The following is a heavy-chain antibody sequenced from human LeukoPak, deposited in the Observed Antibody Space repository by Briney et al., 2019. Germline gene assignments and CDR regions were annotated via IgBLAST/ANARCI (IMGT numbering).Heavy chain of an antibody. Sequence: GSVKVSCKASGYTFTSYYMHWLRQAPGQGLEWMGIINPSGGSTSYAQKFQGRVTMTRDTSTSTVYMELSSLRSEDTAVYYCARDLPYNWPTGNSPDYWGQGTLVTVSS. CDR1: GYTFTSYY. J-gene: IGHJ4*02. CDR3: ARDLPYNWPTGNSPDY. V-gene: IGHV1-46*01. D-gene: IGHD1-20*01. CDR2: INPSGGST.